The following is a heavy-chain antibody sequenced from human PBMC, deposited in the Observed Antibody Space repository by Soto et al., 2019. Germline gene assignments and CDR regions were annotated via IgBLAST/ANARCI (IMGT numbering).Heavy chain of an antibody. CDR2: INPNGGST. CDR1: GYTFTNYH. V-gene: IGHV1-46*01. D-gene: IGHD6-19*01. Sequence: QVQVVQSGAEVKKPGASVKVSCKTSGYTFTNYHVHWVRQAPGQGLEWMGAINPNGGSTTYAQHHQGRVTMTSDSSTSTVYMEMGSLRSDDSAVYYCALPKNTLGWYNFWGQGTLVTVS. CDR3: ALPKNTLGWYNF. J-gene: IGHJ4*02.